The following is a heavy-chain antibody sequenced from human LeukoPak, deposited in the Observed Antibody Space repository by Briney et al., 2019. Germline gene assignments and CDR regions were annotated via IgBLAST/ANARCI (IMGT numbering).Heavy chain of an antibody. D-gene: IGHD2-2*01. Sequence: GGSLRLSCVASGFTFTKYDMHWVRQPPGKSLQGVSSIGTSGDAYSLDSVKGRFTISRADATNSLHLQMSSLRVEDTAVYYCAKGAAYSTTGRPYYFDYWGQGILVTVSS. J-gene: IGHJ4*02. CDR2: IGTSGDA. CDR1: GFTFTKYD. CDR3: AKGAAYSTTGRPYYFDY. V-gene: IGHV3-13*01.